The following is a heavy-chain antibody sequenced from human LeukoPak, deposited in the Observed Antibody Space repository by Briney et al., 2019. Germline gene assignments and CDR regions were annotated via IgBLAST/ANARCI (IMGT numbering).Heavy chain of an antibody. J-gene: IGHJ3*02. Sequence: GGSLRLSCAASGFTFSSYSMNWVRQAPGKGLEWVSYISSSGSTIYYADSVKGRFTISRDNAKNSLYLQMNSLRAEDTAVYYCARDNPGLEAFDMWGQGTVVTVSS. CDR3: ARDNPGLEAFDM. V-gene: IGHV3-48*04. D-gene: IGHD1-14*01. CDR2: ISSSGSTI. CDR1: GFTFSSYS.